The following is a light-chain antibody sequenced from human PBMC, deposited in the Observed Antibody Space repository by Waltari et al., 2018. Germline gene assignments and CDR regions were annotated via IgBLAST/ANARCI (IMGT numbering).Light chain of an antibody. J-gene: IGKJ1*01. Sequence: EIVLTQFPGTLSLSPGERATLSCRASQSVGRSLAWYQQKPGQAPRLLIYDASSRAAGTTGRFSGSGSGTDFSLAISSLEPEDFAVYFCQHYVSLPVTFGQGTKVEI. CDR2: DAS. V-gene: IGKV3-20*01. CDR1: QSVGRS. CDR3: QHYVSLPVT.